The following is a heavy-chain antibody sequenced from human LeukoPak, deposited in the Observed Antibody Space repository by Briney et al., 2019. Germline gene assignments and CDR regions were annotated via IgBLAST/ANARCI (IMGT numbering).Heavy chain of an antibody. V-gene: IGHV3-30*03. CDR2: ISYDGSNK. CDR1: GFTFSSYG. CDR3: ARGYRYSSSWYLPY. J-gene: IGHJ4*02. D-gene: IGHD6-13*01. Sequence: GGSLRLSCAASGFTFSSYGMHWVRQAPGKGLEWVAVISYDGSNKYYADSVKGRFTISRDNAKNSLYLQMNSLRAEDTALYYCARGYRYSSSWYLPYWGQGTLVTVSS.